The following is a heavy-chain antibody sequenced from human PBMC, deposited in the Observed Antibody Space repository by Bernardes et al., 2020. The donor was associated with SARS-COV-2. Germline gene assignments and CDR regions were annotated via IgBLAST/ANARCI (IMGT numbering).Heavy chain of an antibody. V-gene: IGHV3-74*01. D-gene: IGHD4-17*01. Sequence: GSLRLSCSVSGAASGFTFSTYWMHWIRQVPGKGLAWVARISSDGSRTSYADSVTGRFTISRDNAKKTLYLQMNSLRVEDTAVYYCYGDWRSGSYYGMDVWGQGTTVAVSS. CDR3: YGDWRSGSYYGMDV. CDR1: GAASGFTFSTYW. J-gene: IGHJ6*02. CDR2: ISSDGSRT.